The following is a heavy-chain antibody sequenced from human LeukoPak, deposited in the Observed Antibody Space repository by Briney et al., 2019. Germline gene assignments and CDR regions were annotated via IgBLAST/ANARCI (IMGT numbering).Heavy chain of an antibody. CDR1: GGSISSSSYY. J-gene: IGHJ4*02. D-gene: IGHD2-2*01. CDR3: ARQEAPDCSSTSCQSSDY. Sequence: PSETLSLTCTVSGGSISSSSYYWGWIRQPPGKGLEWIGSIYYSGSTYYNPSLKSRVTISVDTSKNQFSLKLSSVTAADTAVYYCARQEAPDCSSTSCQSSDYWGQGTLVTVSS. CDR2: IYYSGST. V-gene: IGHV4-39*01.